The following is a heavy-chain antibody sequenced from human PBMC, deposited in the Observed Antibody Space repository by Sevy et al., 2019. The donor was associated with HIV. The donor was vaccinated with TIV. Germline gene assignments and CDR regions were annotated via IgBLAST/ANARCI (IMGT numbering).Heavy chain of an antibody. V-gene: IGHV4-59*01. J-gene: IGHJ6*03. CDR2: IYYNSGGT. CDR1: GGSISSYY. D-gene: IGHD6-13*01. CDR3: ARGTAAAAPAYYYWYYMDV. Sequence: SETLSLTCTVSGGSISSYYWSWIRQSPGKGLEWIGDIYYNSGGTNYNPSLKSRVTISVDTSKNQFSLKLSSVTAADTAVYYCARGTAAAAPAYYYWYYMDVWAKRTTVTVSS.